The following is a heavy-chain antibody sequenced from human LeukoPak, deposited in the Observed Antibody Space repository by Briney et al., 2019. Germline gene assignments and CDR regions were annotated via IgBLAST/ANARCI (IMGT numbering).Heavy chain of an antibody. CDR3: AKNPPAPVTTYLGVFDY. Sequence: SETLSLTCTVSGGSISSYYWSWIRQPPGKGLEWIGYIYYSGSTNYNPSLKSRVTISVDTSKNQFSLKLSSVTAADTAVYYCAKNPPAPVTTYLGVFDYWGQGTLVTVSS. J-gene: IGHJ4*02. D-gene: IGHD4-17*01. CDR2: IYYSGST. V-gene: IGHV4-59*01. CDR1: GGSISSYY.